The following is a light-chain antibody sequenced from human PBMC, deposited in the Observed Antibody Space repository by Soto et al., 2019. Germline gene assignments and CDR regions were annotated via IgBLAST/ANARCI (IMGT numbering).Light chain of an antibody. CDR1: QGISSY. Sequence: DIQWTQSPSFLSASVGDIVTITFLASQGISSYLAWFQQKPGMAPKLVIYDVSSLQSGVPSRFSGSGSGTEFTLTISSLQPEDFATYYCQQSNNHPISFGQGTRLEI. CDR2: DVS. CDR3: QQSNNHPIS. J-gene: IGKJ5*01. V-gene: IGKV1-9*01.